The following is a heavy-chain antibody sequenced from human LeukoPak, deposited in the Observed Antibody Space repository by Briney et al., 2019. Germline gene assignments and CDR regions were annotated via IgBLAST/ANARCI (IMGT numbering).Heavy chain of an antibody. J-gene: IGHJ4*02. CDR2: INAGNGNT. CDR1: GYTFTSYA. D-gene: IGHD5-18*01. CDR3: ARGMNSGYSYGYDY. V-gene: IGHV1-3*01. Sequence: GASVKVSCKASGYTFTSYAMHWVRQAPGQSLEWMGWINAGNGNTKYSQKFQGRVTITRDTSASTAYMELSSLRSEDTAVYYCARGMNSGYSYGYDYWGQGTLVTVSS.